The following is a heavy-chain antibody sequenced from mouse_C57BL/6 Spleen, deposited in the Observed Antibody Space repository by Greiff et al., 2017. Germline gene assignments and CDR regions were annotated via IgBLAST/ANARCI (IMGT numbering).Heavy chain of an antibody. J-gene: IGHJ2*01. D-gene: IGHD1-1*01. CDR1: GYAFSSSW. V-gene: IGHV1-82*01. Sequence: QVQLKQSGPELVKPGASVKISCKASGYAFSSSWMNWVKQRPGKGLEWIGRIYPGDGDTNYNGKFKGKATLTADKSSSTAYMQLSSLTSEDSAVYFCARERNYYCSSYVMDYWGQGTTLTVSS. CDR3: ARERNYYCSSYVMDY. CDR2: IYPGDGDT.